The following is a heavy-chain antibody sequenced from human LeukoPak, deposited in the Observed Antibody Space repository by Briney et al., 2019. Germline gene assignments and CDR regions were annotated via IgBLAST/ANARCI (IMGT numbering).Heavy chain of an antibody. CDR3: ARDRQQLVPLGY. Sequence: ASVNVSCKASGYTFTSYGISWVRQAPGQGLEWMGWISAYNGNTNYAQKLQGRVTMTTDTSTSTAYMELRSLRSDDTAVYYCARDRQQLVPLGYWGQGTLVTVSS. CDR1: GYTFTSYG. J-gene: IGHJ4*02. CDR2: ISAYNGNT. D-gene: IGHD6-13*01. V-gene: IGHV1-18*01.